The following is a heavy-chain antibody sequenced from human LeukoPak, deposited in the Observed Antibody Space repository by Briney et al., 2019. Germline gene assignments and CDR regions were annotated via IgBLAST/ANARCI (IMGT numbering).Heavy chain of an antibody. CDR1: GFTFSSYA. D-gene: IGHD2-21*01. CDR2: ISYDGGNK. CDR3: ARVGIGAAAPDY. Sequence: GRSLRLSCAASGFTFSSYAMHWVRQAPGKGLEWVALISYDGGNKYSADSVKGRFTISRDNSKNTLYLQMNSLRPEDTGVYYCARVGIGAAAPDYWGHGTLVTVSS. J-gene: IGHJ4*01. V-gene: IGHV3-30*04.